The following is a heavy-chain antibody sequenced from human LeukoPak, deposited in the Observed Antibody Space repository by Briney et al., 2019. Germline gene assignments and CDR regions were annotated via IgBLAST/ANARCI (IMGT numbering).Heavy chain of an antibody. D-gene: IGHD5-18*01. CDR3: ARVSDTPMVTPGFDS. Sequence: AASVKVSCKTSGYNFNRYTITWVRQAPGQGLEWMGWVSTSNGDTSYADKFQGRVTMTTETVTKTAYMELRRLRSGDTAMYFCARVSDTPMVTPGFDSWGQGTLVTVSS. CDR1: GYNFNRYT. CDR2: VSTSNGDT. V-gene: IGHV1-18*01. J-gene: IGHJ4*02.